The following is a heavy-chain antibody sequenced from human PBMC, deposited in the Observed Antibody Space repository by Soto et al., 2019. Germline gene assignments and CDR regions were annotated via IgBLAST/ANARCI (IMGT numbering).Heavy chain of an antibody. CDR2: IYYSGST. CDR3: ASWGRYFDRPNYYYYYGMDV. D-gene: IGHD3-9*01. CDR1: GGSISSSSYY. Sequence: SETLSLTCTVSGGSISSSSYYWGWISQPPGKGLEWIGSIYYSGSTYYNPSLKSRVTISVDTSKIQFSLKLSSVTAADTAVYYCASWGRYFDRPNYYYYYGMDVWGQGTTVT. J-gene: IGHJ6*02. V-gene: IGHV4-39*01.